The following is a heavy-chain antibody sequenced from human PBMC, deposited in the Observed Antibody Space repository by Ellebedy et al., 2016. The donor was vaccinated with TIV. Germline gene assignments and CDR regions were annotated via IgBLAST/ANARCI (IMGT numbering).Heavy chain of an antibody. V-gene: IGHV3-30*02. J-gene: IGHJ5*02. D-gene: IGHD3-10*01. CDR2: IRYDGIDK. Sequence: PGGSLRLSCAASGFTFHSYGMHWVRQAPGKGLEWVTFIRYDGIDKYYADSVKCRFPVSRDNSKNTLTLQINSLRLEDTAVYYCAKVLFAFGEFESPFDPWGQGTLVIVSS. CDR1: GFTFHSYG. CDR3: AKVLFAFGEFESPFDP.